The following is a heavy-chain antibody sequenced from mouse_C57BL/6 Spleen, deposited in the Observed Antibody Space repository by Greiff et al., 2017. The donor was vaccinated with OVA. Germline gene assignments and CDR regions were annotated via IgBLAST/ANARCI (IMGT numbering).Heavy chain of an antibody. V-gene: IGHV5-4*03. D-gene: IGHD1-1*01. CDR3: ASPYYGSSYWFAY. J-gene: IGHJ3*01. Sequence: EVMLVESGGGLVKPGGSLKLSCAASGFTFSSYAMSWVRQTPEKRLEWVATISDGGSYTYYPDNVKGRFTISRDNAKNNLYLQMSHLKSEDTAMYYCASPYYGSSYWFAYWGQGTLVTVSA. CDR2: ISDGGSYT. CDR1: GFTFSSYA.